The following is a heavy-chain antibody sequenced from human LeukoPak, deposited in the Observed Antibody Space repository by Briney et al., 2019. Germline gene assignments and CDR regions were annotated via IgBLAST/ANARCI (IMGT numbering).Heavy chain of an antibody. CDR1: GGTFSSYA. CDR2: VIPIFGTA. CDR3: ARGSIAASYMDV. Sequence: SVKVSCKASGGTFSSYAISWVRQAPGQGLEWMGGVIPIFGTANYAQKFQGRVTITADESTSTAYMELSSLRSEDTAVYYCARGSIAASYMDVWGKGTTVTVSS. D-gene: IGHD6-6*01. V-gene: IGHV1-69*01. J-gene: IGHJ6*03.